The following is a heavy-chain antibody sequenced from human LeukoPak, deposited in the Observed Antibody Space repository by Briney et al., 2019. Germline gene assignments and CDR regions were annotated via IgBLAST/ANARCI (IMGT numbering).Heavy chain of an antibody. J-gene: IGHJ5*02. CDR2: IYYSGST. CDR1: GGSISSGDYY. D-gene: IGHD6-13*01. Sequence: SETLSLTCTVSGGSISSGDYYWSWIRQPPGKGLEWIGYIYYSGSTYYNPSLKSRVTISVDTSKNQFSLKLSSVTAADTAVYYCARGVAAAGPYSGVGWFDPWGQGTLVTVSS. V-gene: IGHV4-30-4*01. CDR3: ARGVAAAGPYSGVGWFDP.